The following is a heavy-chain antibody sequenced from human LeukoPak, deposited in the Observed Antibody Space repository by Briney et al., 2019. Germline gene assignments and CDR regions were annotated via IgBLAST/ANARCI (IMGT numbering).Heavy chain of an antibody. CDR3: ARADCASSSCYTVAY. V-gene: IGHV3-64*01. D-gene: IGHD2-2*01. Sequence: GGPWNLSGQPPGSPSITLALNGFGMLPGKGWELVPGIDSIGDGTYYANSVKGRFSISRDNSKNTVYLQMDSLKVEDTAVYYCARADCASSSCYTVAYWGQGTLVTVS. CDR2: IDSIGDGT. J-gene: IGHJ4*02. CDR1: GSPSITLA.